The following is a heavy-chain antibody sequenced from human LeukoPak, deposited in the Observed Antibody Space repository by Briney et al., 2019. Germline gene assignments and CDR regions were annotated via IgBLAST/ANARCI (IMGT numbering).Heavy chain of an antibody. J-gene: IGHJ6*02. Sequence: TSETLSLTCAVYGGSFSGYYWSWIRQPPGKGLEWIGEINHSGSTNYNPSLKSRVTISVDTSKNQFSLKLSSVTAADTAVYYCAMVIFSDYYYGMDVWGQGTTVTVSS. V-gene: IGHV4-34*01. D-gene: IGHD3-22*01. CDR3: AMVIFSDYYYGMDV. CDR1: GGSFSGYY. CDR2: INHSGST.